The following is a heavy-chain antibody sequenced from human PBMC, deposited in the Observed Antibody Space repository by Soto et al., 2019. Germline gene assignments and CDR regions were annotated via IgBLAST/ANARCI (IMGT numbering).Heavy chain of an antibody. Sequence: SQTLSLTCVVSGGPVSGDDLYWSWIRHLPGKGLEWIANVYHTGTTYYNPSLESRVSMSVDTSQNQFSLKVGSVTAADTAVYYCASSSLYGMDVWGQGTTVTVSS. CDR1: GGPVSGDDLY. CDR2: VYHTGTT. J-gene: IGHJ6*02. CDR3: ASSSLYGMDV. V-gene: IGHV4-30-4*08.